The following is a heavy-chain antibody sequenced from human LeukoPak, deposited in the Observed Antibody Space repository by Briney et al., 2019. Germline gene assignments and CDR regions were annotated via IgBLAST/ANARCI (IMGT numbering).Heavy chain of an antibody. V-gene: IGHV3-30-3*01. CDR2: ISYDGNNK. CDR3: ARAGYDSSGYYPYYFDY. J-gene: IGHJ4*02. Sequence: GRSLRLSCAASGFTFAIYAMHWVRQAPGKGLEWVAVISYDGNNKYYADSVKGRFTISRDNSKNTLYLQMNSLRAEDTAVYYCARAGYDSSGYYPYYFDYWGQGTLVTVSS. D-gene: IGHD3-22*01. CDR1: GFTFAIYA.